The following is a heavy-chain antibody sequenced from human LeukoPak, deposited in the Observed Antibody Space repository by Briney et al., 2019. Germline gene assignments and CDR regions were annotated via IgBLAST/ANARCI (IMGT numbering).Heavy chain of an antibody. V-gene: IGHV1-18*01. D-gene: IGHD5-18*01. CDR2: ISAYNGNT. CDR3: ARGGLRLQLWFAFDI. J-gene: IGHJ3*02. Sequence: PKASVKVSCKASGYTFTRYGISWVRQAPGQGLEWMGWISAYNGNTNYAQKVQGRVTMTTDTSTSTAYMELRSLRSDDTAVYYCARGGLRLQLWFAFDIWGQGTMVTVSS. CDR1: GYTFTRYG.